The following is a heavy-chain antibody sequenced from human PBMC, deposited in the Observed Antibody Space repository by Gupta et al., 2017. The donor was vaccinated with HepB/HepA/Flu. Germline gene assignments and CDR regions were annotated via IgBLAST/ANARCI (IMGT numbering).Heavy chain of an antibody. CDR2: TYWDDEK. Sequence: QITLKESGPALVKPTQTLTLACSVSGFSVSTSGVGVGWIRQAPGKALEWLAFTYWDDEKRYRPSLQSRLTITKDNSKNEVFLKMTNMDPVDTGTYYCALDGVSTNGAFDIWGQGTLVTVSS. J-gene: IGHJ3*02. CDR3: ALDGVSTNGAFDI. V-gene: IGHV2-5*02. CDR1: GFSVSTSGVG. D-gene: IGHD2-8*01.